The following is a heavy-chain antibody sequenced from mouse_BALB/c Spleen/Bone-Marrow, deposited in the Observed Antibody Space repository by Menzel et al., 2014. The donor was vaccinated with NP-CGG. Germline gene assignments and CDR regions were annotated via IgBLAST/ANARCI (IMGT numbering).Heavy chain of an antibody. CDR1: GFDFXRYW. D-gene: IGHD1-1*01. CDR2: INPDSSTI. V-gene: IGHV4-1*02. J-gene: IGHJ1*01. Sequence: DVMLVESGGGLVQPGGSLKLSCAASGFDFXRYWMSWVRQAPGKGLEWIGGINPDSSTINYTPSLKDKFIISRDNAKNTLYLQMSKVRSEDTALYYCARLNCYGNLFVWGAGTTVTVSS. CDR3: ARLNCYGNLFV.